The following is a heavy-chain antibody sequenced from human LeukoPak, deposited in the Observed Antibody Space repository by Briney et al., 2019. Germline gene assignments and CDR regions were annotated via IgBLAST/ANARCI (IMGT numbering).Heavy chain of an antibody. J-gene: IGHJ6*03. CDR1: GYTFTGYY. V-gene: IGHV1-18*04. CDR2: ISAYNGNT. D-gene: IGHD1-26*01. CDR3: ARDGSGSYYDYYYYMDV. Sequence: GASVKVSCKASGYTFTGYYMHWVRQAPGQGLEWMGWISAYNGNTNYAQKLQGRVTMTTDTSTSTAYMELRSLKSDDTAVYYCARDGSGSYYDYYYYMDVWGKGTTVTISS.